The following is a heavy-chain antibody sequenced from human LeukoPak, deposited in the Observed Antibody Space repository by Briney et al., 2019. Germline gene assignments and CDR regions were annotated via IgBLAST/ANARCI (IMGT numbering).Heavy chain of an antibody. CDR2: VSAYNGNT. D-gene: IGHD3-10*01. Sequence: ASVKVSCKASGYTFTTYGISWVRQAPGHGLEWIGWVSAYNGNTNYARKLQGRVTMTTDTSTSTAYMELRSLRSDDTAVYYCARDRSYYYGSGSFYYYGMDVWGKGTTVTVSS. CDR3: ARDRSYYYGSGSFYYYGMDV. J-gene: IGHJ6*04. V-gene: IGHV1-18*04. CDR1: GYTFTTYG.